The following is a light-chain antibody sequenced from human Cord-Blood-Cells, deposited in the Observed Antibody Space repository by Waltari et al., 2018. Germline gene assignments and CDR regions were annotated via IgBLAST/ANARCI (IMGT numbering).Light chain of an antibody. J-gene: IGLJ3*02. CDR3: SSYTSSSTLV. V-gene: IGLV2-14*01. CDR2: DVS. CDR1: SSDVGGYNY. Sequence: QSALTQPASVSGSPGQSITISCTGTSSDVGGYNYVSWYQQHPGKAPKLMIYDVSNPPSGVSNRFSGSKSGNTASLTISGLQAEDEADYYCSSYTSSSTLVFVGGTKLTVL.